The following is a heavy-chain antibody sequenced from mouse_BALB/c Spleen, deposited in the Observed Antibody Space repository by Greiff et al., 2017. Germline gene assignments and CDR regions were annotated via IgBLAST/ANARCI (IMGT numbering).Heavy chain of an antibody. CDR3: ARSDYDGGYAMDY. Sequence: EVKLVESGGGLVQPGGSLKLSCAASGFTFSSYTMSWVRQTPEKRLEWVAYISNGGGSTYYPDTVKGRFTISRDNAKNTLYLQMSSLKSEDTAMYYCARSDYDGGYAMDYWGQGTSVTVSS. CDR2: ISNGGGST. CDR1: GFTFSSYT. J-gene: IGHJ4*01. D-gene: IGHD2-4*01. V-gene: IGHV5-12-2*01.